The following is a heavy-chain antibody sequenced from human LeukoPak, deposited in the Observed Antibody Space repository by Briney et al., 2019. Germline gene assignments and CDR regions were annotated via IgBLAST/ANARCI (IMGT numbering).Heavy chain of an antibody. V-gene: IGHV3-23*01. D-gene: IGHD5-12*01. J-gene: IGHJ4*02. CDR2: ISGSGGST. CDR3: ARGSRYSGYADFNY. Sequence: PGGSLRLSCAASGFTFSSYAMSWVRQAPGKGLEWVSAISGSGGSTYYADSAKGRFTISRDNSKNTLYLQMNSLRAEDTAVYYCARGSRYSGYADFNYWGQGTLVTVSS. CDR1: GFTFSSYA.